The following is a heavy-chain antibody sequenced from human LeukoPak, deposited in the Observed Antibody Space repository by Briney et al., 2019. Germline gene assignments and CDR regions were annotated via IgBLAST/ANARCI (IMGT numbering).Heavy chain of an antibody. Sequence: SETLSLTCTVSGGSLSSYYWSWIRQPPGKGLEWIGYIYYSGSTNYNPSLRSRVTISVDTSKNQFSLNLSSVTAADTAVYFCARVMGYCSSTSCYPWFDPWGQGTLVTVSS. CDR3: ARVMGYCSSTSCYPWFDP. V-gene: IGHV4-59*01. J-gene: IGHJ5*02. D-gene: IGHD2-2*01. CDR2: IYYSGST. CDR1: GGSLSSYY.